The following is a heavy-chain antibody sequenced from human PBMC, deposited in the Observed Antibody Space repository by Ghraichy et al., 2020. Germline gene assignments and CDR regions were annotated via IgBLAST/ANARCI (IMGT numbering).Heavy chain of an antibody. D-gene: IGHD2-15*01. V-gene: IGHV3-23*01. CDR1: GFIFSNYA. CDR3: AKDDYCSGSTCATYYYYGFNL. CDR2: ITGTGANT. J-gene: IGHJ6*02. Sequence: GGSLRLSCAASGFIFSNYAMTWVRQAPGKGLEWVSSITGTGANTYYEDSVKGRFTISRDNSKNTLYLQMNSLRAEDTAVYYCAKDDYCSGSTCATYYYYGFNLWGQWTTVTVS.